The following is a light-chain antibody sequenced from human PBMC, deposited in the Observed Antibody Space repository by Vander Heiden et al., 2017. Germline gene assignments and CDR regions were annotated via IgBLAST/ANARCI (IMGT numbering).Light chain of an antibody. V-gene: IGKV1-9*01. CDR2: AAS. J-gene: IGKJ4*01. CDR3: QQFNSYPFT. Sequence: IQLTQSPSFLSASVGDRVTITCRASQGIAGHLAWYQQRSGKAPKLLIYAASTLQSWVPSGLSGSGSGTEFTLTISSLQPEDFATYYCQQFNSYPFTFGGGTKVEIK. CDR1: QGIAGH.